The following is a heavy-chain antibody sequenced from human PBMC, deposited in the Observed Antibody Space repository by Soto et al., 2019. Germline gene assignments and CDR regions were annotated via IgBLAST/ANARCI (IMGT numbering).Heavy chain of an antibody. Sequence: QVQLVQSGAEVKKPGSSVKVSCKASGGTFSSYAISWVRQAPGQGLEWMGGIIPIFGTANYAQKFQGRVTITADKSTSTAYMELSSLRSEDTAVYYCARESRYYDSSGLRVAAFDIWGQGTMVTVSS. CDR3: ARESRYYDSSGLRVAAFDI. J-gene: IGHJ3*02. CDR2: IIPIFGTA. D-gene: IGHD3-22*01. V-gene: IGHV1-69*06. CDR1: GGTFSSYA.